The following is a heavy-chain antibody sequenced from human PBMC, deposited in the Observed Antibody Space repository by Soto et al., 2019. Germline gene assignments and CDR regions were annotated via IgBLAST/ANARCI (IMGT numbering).Heavy chain of an antibody. D-gene: IGHD6-6*01. CDR3: ARGRIEYSSSQFDY. CDR2: MNPNSGNT. Sequence: ASVKVSCKASGYTFTSYDINWVRQATGQGLEWMGWMNPNSGNTGYAQKFQGRVTMTRNTSISTAYMELSSLRSEDTAVYYCARGRIEYSSSQFDYWGQGTLVTVSS. CDR1: GYTFTSYD. V-gene: IGHV1-8*01. J-gene: IGHJ4*02.